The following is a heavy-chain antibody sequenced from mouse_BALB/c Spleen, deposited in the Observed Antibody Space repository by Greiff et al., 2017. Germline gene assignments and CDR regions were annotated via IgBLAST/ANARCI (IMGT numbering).Heavy chain of an antibody. J-gene: IGHJ1*01. CDR3: ARTITTVVAYWYFDV. Sequence: VQLVESGPGLVAPSQSLSITCTVSGFSLTGYGVNWVRQPPGKGLEWLGMIWGDGSTDYNSALKSRLSISKDNSKSQVFLKMNSLQTDDTARYYCARTITTVVAYWYFDVWGAGTTVTVSS. D-gene: IGHD1-1*01. CDR1: GFSLTGYG. CDR2: IWGDGST. V-gene: IGHV2-6-7*01.